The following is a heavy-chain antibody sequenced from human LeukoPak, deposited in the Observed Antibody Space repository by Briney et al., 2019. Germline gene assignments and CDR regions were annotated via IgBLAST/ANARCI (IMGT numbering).Heavy chain of an antibody. J-gene: IGHJ4*02. D-gene: IGHD6-13*01. CDR1: GFTFSGYD. V-gene: IGHV3-30*02. CDR3: AKDIAAAGGPCAY. Sequence: PGGSLRLFCAASGFTFSGYDMHWVRQAPGKGLEWVALIRSDGSDKYYADSVKGRFTISRDNSKNTLFLQMNSLRAEDTAVYYCAKDIAAAGGPCAYWGRGTLVTVSS. CDR2: IRSDGSDK.